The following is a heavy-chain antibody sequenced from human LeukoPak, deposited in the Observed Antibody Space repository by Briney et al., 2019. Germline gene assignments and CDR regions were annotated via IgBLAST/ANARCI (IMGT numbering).Heavy chain of an antibody. D-gene: IGHD4-23*01. CDR2: IKQDGSKK. CDR3: ARLYGGKGPHDY. CDR1: GFTLSNSW. V-gene: IGHV3-7*05. Sequence: QPGGSLRLSCVASGFTLSNSWMSWVRQAPGKGLEWVANIKQDGSKKNYVDSVKGRFTISRDNAKNSLYLQMNSLRAEDTAVYYCARLYGGKGPHDYWGQGTLVTVSS. J-gene: IGHJ4*02.